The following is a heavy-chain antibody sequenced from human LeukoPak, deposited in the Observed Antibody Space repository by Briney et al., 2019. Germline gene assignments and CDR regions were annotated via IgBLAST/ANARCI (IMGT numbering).Heavy chain of an antibody. CDR1: GYTFTSYY. D-gene: IGHD6-13*01. V-gene: IGHV1-46*01. CDR3: AKGRGDSTSWPIDY. CDR2: INPSGGGT. J-gene: IGHJ4*02. Sequence: ASVKVSCKASGYTFTSYYMNWVRQAPGQGLEWMGIINPSGGGTRYAQRFQGRVTMTRDTSTSTVYMELSGLRSEDTAVYYCAKGRGDSTSWPIDYWGQGTLVTVSS.